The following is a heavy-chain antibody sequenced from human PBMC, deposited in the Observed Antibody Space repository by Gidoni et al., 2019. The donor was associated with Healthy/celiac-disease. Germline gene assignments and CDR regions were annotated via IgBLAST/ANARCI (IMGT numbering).Heavy chain of an antibody. CDR3: ARDFWSVAYNWNFEFDY. V-gene: IGHV3-48*02. D-gene: IGHD1-7*01. J-gene: IGHJ4*02. Sequence: EVQLVESGGGLVQPGGSLRLSCAASGFTFSRYSMNWVRQAPGKGLEWVSYISSSSSTIYYADSVKGRFTISRDNAKNSLYLQMNSLRDEDTAVYYCARDFWSVAYNWNFEFDYWGQGTLVTVSS. CDR1: GFTFSRYS. CDR2: ISSSSSTI.